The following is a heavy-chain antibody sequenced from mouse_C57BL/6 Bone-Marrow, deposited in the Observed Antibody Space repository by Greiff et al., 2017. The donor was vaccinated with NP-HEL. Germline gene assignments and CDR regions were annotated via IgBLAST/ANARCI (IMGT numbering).Heavy chain of an antibody. Sequence: QVQLQQPGAELVRPGSSVKLSCKASGYTFTSYWMHWVKQRPIQGLEWIGNIDPSDSETHYNQKFKDKATLTVDKSSSTAYMQRSSLTSEDSGVDYCAREGVYYDYDGFAYWGQGTLVTVSA. CDR3: AREGVYYDYDGFAY. J-gene: IGHJ3*01. CDR1: GYTFTSYW. D-gene: IGHD2-4*01. CDR2: IDPSDSET. V-gene: IGHV1-52*01.